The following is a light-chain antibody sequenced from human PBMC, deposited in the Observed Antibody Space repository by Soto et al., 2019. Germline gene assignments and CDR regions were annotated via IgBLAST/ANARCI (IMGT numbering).Light chain of an antibody. CDR3: QHYDNLLLT. CDR2: DAS. Sequence: DIQMTQSPSSLSASVGDRVTITCQASQDINTYLNWYQQKPGKAHKLLIYDASKLETGVPSRFSGGGSGTDFTLTVTSLQPEDIATYFCQHYDNLLLTFGGGTKVEL. V-gene: IGKV1-33*01. CDR1: QDINTY. J-gene: IGKJ4*01.